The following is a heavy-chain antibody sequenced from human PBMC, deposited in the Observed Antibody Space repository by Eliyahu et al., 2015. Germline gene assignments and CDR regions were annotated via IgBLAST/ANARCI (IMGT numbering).Heavy chain of an antibody. D-gene: IGHD2-15*01. CDR1: GGSFSGYY. J-gene: IGHJ5*02. CDR3: ARGALQGYFDP. Sequence: QVQLQQWGAGLLKPSETLSLTCAVYGGSFSGYYWHWIRQPPGKGLEWIGEINHRGSPHHNPSLKSRVTISLDTSKIQFSLKLSSVTAADTALYYCARGALQGYFDPWGQGTLVTVSS. V-gene: IGHV4-34*01. CDR2: INHRGSP.